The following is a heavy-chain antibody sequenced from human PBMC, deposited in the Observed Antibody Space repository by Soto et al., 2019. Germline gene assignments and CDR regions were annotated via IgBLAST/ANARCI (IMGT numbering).Heavy chain of an antibody. CDR1: GGSITSYY. CDR2: IYFSGSA. D-gene: IGHD5-12*01. CDR3: ARRYSGYGDY. V-gene: IGHV4-59*08. Sequence: QVQLQESGPGLVKPSETLSLTCTVSGGSITSYYWSWIRQPPGKGLEWIGYIYFSGSANYNPSLKSRVPHSVHTSKTQFSLKLSSVPAADPGVYSGARRYSGYGDYWGQGTLVTVSS. J-gene: IGHJ4*02.